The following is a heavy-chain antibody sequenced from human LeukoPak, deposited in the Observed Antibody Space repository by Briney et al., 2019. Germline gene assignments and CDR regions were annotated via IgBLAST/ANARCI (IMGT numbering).Heavy chain of an antibody. Sequence: GGSLRLSCAASGFTFSSYTMSWVRQAPGRGLEWVSTINGSGDSTYYADSVKGRFTISRDNSENTLYLQMNSLRAEDTAVYYCARVFESSRYYDSSGYYASDPLDYWGQGTLVTVSS. D-gene: IGHD3-22*01. CDR1: GFTFSSYT. CDR3: ARVFESSRYYDSSGYYASDPLDY. J-gene: IGHJ4*02. V-gene: IGHV3-23*01. CDR2: INGSGDST.